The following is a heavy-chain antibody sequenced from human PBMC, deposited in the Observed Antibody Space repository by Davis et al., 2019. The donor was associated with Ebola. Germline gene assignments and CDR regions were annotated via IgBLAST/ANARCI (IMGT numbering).Heavy chain of an antibody. D-gene: IGHD2-21*02. CDR3: ASKVTAQFDP. V-gene: IGHV3-15*01. J-gene: IGHJ5*02. CDR2: IKSKTDGGTT. CDR1: GFTFSSYA. Sequence: GESLKISCAASGFTFSSYAMSWVRQAPGKGLEWVGRIKSKTDGGTTDYAAPVKGRFTISRDDSKNTLYLQMNSLRDEDTAVYYCASKVTAQFDPWGQGTLVTVSS.